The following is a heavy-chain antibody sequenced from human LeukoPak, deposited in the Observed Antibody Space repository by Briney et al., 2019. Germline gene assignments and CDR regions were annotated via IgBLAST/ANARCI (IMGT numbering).Heavy chain of an antibody. Sequence: SETLSLTCTVSGGSISSYYWSWIRQPPGKGLEWIGYIYYNVTTNYNPSLKSRVTISLDTSKNQFSLKLSSVTAADTAVYYCARRRYTSGQIDCWGQGTLVTVSS. J-gene: IGHJ4*02. CDR2: IYYNVTT. V-gene: IGHV4-59*08. D-gene: IGHD6-19*01. CDR1: GGSISSYY. CDR3: ARRRYTSGQIDC.